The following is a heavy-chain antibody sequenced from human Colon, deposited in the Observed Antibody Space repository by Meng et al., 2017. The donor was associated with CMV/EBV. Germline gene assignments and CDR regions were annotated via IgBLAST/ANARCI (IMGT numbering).Heavy chain of an antibody. Sequence: GGSLRLSCAASGFTFSSYAMTWVRQAPGKGLEWVSAIVGSGGTTYYADSVKGRFTISRDNSKNTLYLQMNSLRAEDTAVYYCANPRSGYFWSGQRLNYYYYGMDVWGQGTTVTVSS. CDR2: IVGSGGTT. CDR1: GFTFSSYA. J-gene: IGHJ6*02. V-gene: IGHV3-23*01. D-gene: IGHD3-3*01. CDR3: ANPRSGYFWSGQRLNYYYYGMDV.